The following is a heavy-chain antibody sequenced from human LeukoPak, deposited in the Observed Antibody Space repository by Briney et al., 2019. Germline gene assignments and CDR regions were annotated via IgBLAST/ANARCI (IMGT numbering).Heavy chain of an antibody. V-gene: IGHV4-39*07. Sequence: SETLSLTCTVSGGSLSSSSYYWGWIRQPPGKGLEWIGSIYYSGSTYYNPSLKSRVTISIDTSKNQFSLKLSSVTAADTAVYYCARGVYYDSSGYYFPGFDYWGQGTLVTVSS. D-gene: IGHD3-22*01. CDR1: GGSLSSSSYY. CDR2: IYYSGST. CDR3: ARGVYYDSSGYYFPGFDY. J-gene: IGHJ4*02.